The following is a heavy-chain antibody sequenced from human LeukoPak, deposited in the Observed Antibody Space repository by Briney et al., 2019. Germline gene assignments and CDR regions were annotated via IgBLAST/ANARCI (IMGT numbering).Heavy chain of an antibody. J-gene: IGHJ4*02. CDR3: ARPLKEDKSCYVY. V-gene: IGHV5-51*01. CDR2: IYPGDSDT. D-gene: IGHD2-2*01. CDR1: GYNFTSYW. Sequence: GESLKISCKGSGYNFTSYWIGWVRQMPGKGLEWMGIIYPGDSDTRYSPSFQGQVTISADKSISTAYLQWSSLKASDTAMYYCARPLKEDKSCYVYWGQGTLVTVSS.